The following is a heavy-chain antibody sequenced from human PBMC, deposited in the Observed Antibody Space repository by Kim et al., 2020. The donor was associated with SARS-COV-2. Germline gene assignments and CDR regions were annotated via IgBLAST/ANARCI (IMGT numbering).Heavy chain of an antibody. J-gene: IGHJ4*02. CDR2: IKLDGSEI. CDR3: ARGHTSLAP. V-gene: IGHV3-7*01. CDR1: GFIFSNFW. D-gene: IGHD1-1*01. Sequence: WGSLRLSCAASGFIFSNFWMSWVRQAPGKGLEWVASIKLDGSEIYYVDSVKGRFTISRDNAKNSLFLQMNSLRAEDTAIYYCARGHTSLAPGGQGTLVTVSS.